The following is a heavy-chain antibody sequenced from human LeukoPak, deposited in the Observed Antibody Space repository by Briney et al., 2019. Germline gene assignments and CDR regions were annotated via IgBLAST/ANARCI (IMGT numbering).Heavy chain of an antibody. CDR1: GGSFSGYY. D-gene: IGHD1-26*01. Sequence: SETLSLTCAVYGGSFSGYYWSWIRQPPGKGLEWIGEINHSGSTNYNPSLKSRVTISVDTSKNQFSLKLRSVTAADTAVYYCAGPLVLVRHGGGYAYWGQGTLVTVSS. J-gene: IGHJ4*02. CDR2: INHSGST. CDR3: AGPLVLVRHGGGYAY. V-gene: IGHV4-34*01.